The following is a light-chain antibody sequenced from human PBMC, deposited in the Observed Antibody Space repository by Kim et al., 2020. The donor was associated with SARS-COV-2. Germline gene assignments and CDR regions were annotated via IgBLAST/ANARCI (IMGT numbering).Light chain of an antibody. J-gene: IGLJ2*01. CDR2: GNS. CDR3: QSHDSSLTVV. V-gene: IGLV1-40*01. Sequence: QSVLTQPPSVSGAPGQRVTISCTGSSSNIGAGFDVHWYQHIPGTVPKLLIYGNSNRASGVPDRFSGSKSGTSASLAITGLQADDEADYYCQSHDSSLTVVFRGGTKLTVL. CDR1: SSNIGAGFD.